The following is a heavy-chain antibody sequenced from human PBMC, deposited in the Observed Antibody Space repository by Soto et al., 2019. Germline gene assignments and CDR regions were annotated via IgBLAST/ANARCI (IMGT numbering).Heavy chain of an antibody. CDR3: ARGGYCGGDCYGFDY. Sequence: SETLSLTCTVSGGSISSYYWSWIRQPPGKGLEWIGYIYYSGSTNYNPSLKSRVTISVDTSKNQFSLKLSSVTAVDTAVYYCARGGYCGGDCYGFDYWGQGTLVTVSS. V-gene: IGHV4-59*01. CDR1: GGSISSYY. J-gene: IGHJ4*02. CDR2: IYYSGST. D-gene: IGHD2-21*02.